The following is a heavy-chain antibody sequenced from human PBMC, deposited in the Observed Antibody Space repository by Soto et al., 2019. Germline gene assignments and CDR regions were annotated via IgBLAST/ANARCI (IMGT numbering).Heavy chain of an antibody. CDR3: TTGYGDYYYYMDV. J-gene: IGHJ6*03. V-gene: IGHV3-15*01. Sequence: EVQLVESGGGLVKPGGSLRLSCAASGFTFSNAWMSWVRQAPGKGLEWVGRIKSKTDGGTTDYAAHVKGRFTISRDDSKNTLYLQMNSLKTEDTAVYYCTTGYGDYYYYMDVWGKGTTVTVSS. D-gene: IGHD4-17*01. CDR2: IKSKTDGGTT. CDR1: GFTFSNAW.